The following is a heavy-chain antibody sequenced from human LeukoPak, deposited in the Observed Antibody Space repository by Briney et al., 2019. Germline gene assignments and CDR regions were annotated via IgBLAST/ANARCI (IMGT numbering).Heavy chain of an antibody. J-gene: IGHJ4*02. Sequence: GSLRLSCASSGLTFSNNAMSWVRQAPGKGLEWVSAISGSGDRTYYADSVKGRFTISRDNAKNSLYLQMNSLRAEDTAVYYCARDRIRGAAAFGYWGQGTLVTVSS. V-gene: IGHV3-23*01. D-gene: IGHD3-10*01. CDR2: ISGSGDRT. CDR1: GLTFSNNA. CDR3: ARDRIRGAAAFGY.